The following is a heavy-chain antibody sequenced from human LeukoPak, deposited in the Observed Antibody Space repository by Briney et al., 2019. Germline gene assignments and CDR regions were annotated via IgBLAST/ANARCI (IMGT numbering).Heavy chain of an antibody. V-gene: IGHV4-30-4*01. CDR1: GGSISSGDYY. Sequence: SQTLSLTCTVSGGSISSGDYYWSWIRQPPGKGLEWIGYIYYSGSTYYNPSLKSRVTISVDTSKSQFSLKLSSVTAADTAVYYCARVLLWFGELSHFDYWGQGTLVTVSS. CDR2: IYYSGST. D-gene: IGHD3-10*01. CDR3: ARVLLWFGELSHFDY. J-gene: IGHJ4*02.